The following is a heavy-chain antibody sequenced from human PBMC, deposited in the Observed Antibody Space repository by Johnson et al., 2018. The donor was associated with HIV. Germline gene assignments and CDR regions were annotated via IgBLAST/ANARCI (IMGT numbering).Heavy chain of an antibody. CDR3: ERDRCSSTSCTDAFDI. CDR2: ISSDGSSK. V-gene: IGHV3-30*19. D-gene: IGHD2-2*01. J-gene: IGHJ3*02. CDR1: GFIFSSCC. Sequence: QVQLVESGGGVVQPGRSLRLSCATSGFIFSSCCMHWVRQSPGKGLEWVSCISSDGSSKSYADSVKGRFTISRDNSKNTLYLQMNSPRAEDTAVCYCERDRCSSTSCTDAFDIWGQGTMVTVSS.